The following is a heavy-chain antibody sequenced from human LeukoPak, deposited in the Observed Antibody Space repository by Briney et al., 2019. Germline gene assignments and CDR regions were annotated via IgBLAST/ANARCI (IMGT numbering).Heavy chain of an antibody. CDR3: ARAGGSYYPLDY. D-gene: IGHD1-26*01. CDR2: IYSGGST. CDR1: GFAVSSNY. V-gene: IGHV3-53*01. J-gene: IGHJ4*02. Sequence: GGSLRLSCAASGFAVSSNYMSWVRQAPGKGLEWVSVIYSGGSTYYADSVKGRFTISRDNSKNTLYLQMNSLRAEDTAVYYCARAGGSYYPLDYWGQGTLVTVSS.